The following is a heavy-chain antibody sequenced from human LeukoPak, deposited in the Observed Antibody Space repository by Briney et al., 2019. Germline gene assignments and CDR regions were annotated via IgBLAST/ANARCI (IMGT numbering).Heavy chain of an antibody. Sequence: ASVKASCKASGYTFASYGINWVRQATGQGLEWMGWMNPNSGNTGYAQKFQGRVTMTRNTSISTAYMELSSLRSEDTAVYYCARSSGWYGYAFDIWGQGTMVTVSS. V-gene: IGHV1-8*02. CDR2: MNPNSGNT. CDR1: GYTFASYG. CDR3: ARSSGWYGYAFDI. D-gene: IGHD6-19*01. J-gene: IGHJ3*02.